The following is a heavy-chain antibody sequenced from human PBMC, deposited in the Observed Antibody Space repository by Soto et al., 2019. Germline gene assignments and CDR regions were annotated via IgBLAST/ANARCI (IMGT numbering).Heavy chain of an antibody. CDR2: IYHSGST. D-gene: IGHD6-6*01. Sequence: SETLSLTCTVSGVSISSGDYYLSWIRPPPGKGLEWIGYIYHSGSTYYNPSLKSRVTISVDTSKNQFSLKLSSVTAADTAVYYCARERPDGARLDPWGQGTLVTVS. CDR3: ARERPDGARLDP. CDR1: GVSISSGDYY. V-gene: IGHV4-30-4*01. J-gene: IGHJ5*02.